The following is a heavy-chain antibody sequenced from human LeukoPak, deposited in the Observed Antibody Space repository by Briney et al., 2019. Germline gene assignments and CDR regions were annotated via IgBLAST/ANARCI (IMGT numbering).Heavy chain of an antibody. CDR3: ARGAYYDAYYFDY. CDR1: GYTLTELS. CDR2: FDPEDGET. V-gene: IGHV1-24*01. J-gene: IGHJ4*02. D-gene: IGHD3-22*01. Sequence: ASVKVSCKVSGYTLTELSMHWVRQAPGKGLEWMGGFDPEDGETIYAQKFQGRVTMTTDTSTSTAYMELRSLRSDDTAVYYCARGAYYDAYYFDYWGQGTLVTVSS.